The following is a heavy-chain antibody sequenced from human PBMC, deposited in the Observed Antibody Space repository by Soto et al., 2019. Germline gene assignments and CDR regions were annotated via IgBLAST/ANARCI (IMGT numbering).Heavy chain of an antibody. D-gene: IGHD1-26*01. CDR1: GDSMTKYY. V-gene: IGHV4-4*07. CDR3: ARTVGAAYYFDF. J-gene: IGHJ4*02. CDR2: IYTSGST. Sequence: QVQLQESGPGLVKPSETLSLTCTVSGDSMTKYYWSWIRQPAGKGLEWIGRIYTSGSTNYNPSLKGRVTMSIDTSNNHFSLNLKSVTAADTAMYYCARTVGAAYYFDFWGQGALVTVSS.